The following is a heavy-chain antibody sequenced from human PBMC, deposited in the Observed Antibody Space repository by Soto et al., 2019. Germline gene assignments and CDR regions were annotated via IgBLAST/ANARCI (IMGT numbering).Heavy chain of an antibody. Sequence: QITVKESGPTLVKATQSLTLTCTFSGFSLSTSGGGVGWIRQPPGKALEWLAVIYWDDDKSYSPSLKSRLTITKDTSKNQVALTMTHIDPVDTATYFCAHTKVTHWLGPHFDFFGLGTLVTVSS. CDR3: AHTKVTHWLGPHFDF. D-gene: IGHD6-19*01. CDR2: IYWDDDK. J-gene: IGHJ4*02. V-gene: IGHV2-5*02. CDR1: GFSLSTSGGG.